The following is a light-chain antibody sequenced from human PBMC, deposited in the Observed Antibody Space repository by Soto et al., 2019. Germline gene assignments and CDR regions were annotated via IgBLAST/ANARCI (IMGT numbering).Light chain of an antibody. CDR2: AAS. Sequence: IQLTQSPSSLSASVGDRVTITCRTSQNVNRYLNWYQEQPGKAPKLLIYAASILQSVVPSRFSGSGSGTGFTLSISSLQPEDFTTYYCQQSYGIPQTFGPGTKVEIK. J-gene: IGKJ1*01. CDR1: QNVNRY. V-gene: IGKV1-39*01. CDR3: QQSYGIPQT.